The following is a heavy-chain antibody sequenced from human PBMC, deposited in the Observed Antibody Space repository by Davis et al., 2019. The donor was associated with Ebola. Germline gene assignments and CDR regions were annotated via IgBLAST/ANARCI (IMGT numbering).Heavy chain of an antibody. CDR1: GYTFTSYG. Sequence: ASVKVSCKASGYTFTSYGISWVRQAPGQGLEWMGWISAYNGNTNYAQKLQGRVTMTEDTSTDTAYMELSSLRSEDTAVYYCARGWEQRSVAFDIWGQGTMLTVSS. V-gene: IGHV1-18*01. J-gene: IGHJ3*02. CDR3: ARGWEQRSVAFDI. D-gene: IGHD1-26*01. CDR2: ISAYNGNT.